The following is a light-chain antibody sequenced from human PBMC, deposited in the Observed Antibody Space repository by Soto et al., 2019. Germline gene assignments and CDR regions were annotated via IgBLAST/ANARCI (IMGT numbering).Light chain of an antibody. J-gene: IGKJ1*01. CDR1: QSIRSW. CDR2: KAS. V-gene: IGKV1-5*03. CDR3: QQYNSYPWT. Sequence: DIQMTQSPSTLSASVGDRVTITCRASQSIRSWLAWYQQKPGKAPKLLIYKASSLESGVPSRFSGSGSGTEFTLTISSLQPDDFATYDGQQYNSYPWTFGQGTKVEIK.